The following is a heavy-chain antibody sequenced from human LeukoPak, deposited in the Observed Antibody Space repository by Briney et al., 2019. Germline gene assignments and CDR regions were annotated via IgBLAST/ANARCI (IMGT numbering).Heavy chain of an antibody. V-gene: IGHV4-61*02. J-gene: IGHJ6*03. CDR1: GGSISSGSYY. CDR3: ARDRRYYYYMDV. CDR2: IYTSGST. Sequence: PSQTLSLTCTVSGGSISSGSYYWSWIRQPAGKGLEWIGRIYTSGSTNYNPSLKSRVTISVDTSKNQFSLKLSSVTAADTAVYYCARDRRYYYYMDVWGKGTMVTVSS.